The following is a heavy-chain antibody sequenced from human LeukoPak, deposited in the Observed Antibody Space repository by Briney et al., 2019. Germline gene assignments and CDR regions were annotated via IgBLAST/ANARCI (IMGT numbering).Heavy chain of an antibody. V-gene: IGHV4-4*07. J-gene: IGHJ4*02. CDR3: ARASTVVGATDEGYYFDY. CDR2: IYTSGST. CDR1: GGSISSYY. Sequence: SETLSLTCTASGGSISSYYWSWIRQPAGKGLEWIGRIYTSGSTNYNPSLKSRVTMSVDTSKNQFSLKLSSVTAADTAVYYCARASTVVGATDEGYYFDYWGQGTLVTVSS. D-gene: IGHD1-26*01.